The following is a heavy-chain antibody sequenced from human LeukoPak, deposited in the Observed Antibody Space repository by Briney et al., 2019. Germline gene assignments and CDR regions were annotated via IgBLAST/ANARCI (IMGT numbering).Heavy chain of an antibody. CDR2: IYPGDSDT. CDR3: ARLLSPVAGDNWFDP. Sequence: GESLKISCKGSGYRFTSYWIGWVRQMPGKGLEWMGIIYPGDSDTRYSPSFQGQVTISADKSISTAYLQWSSLKASDTAMYYCARLLSPVAGDNWFDPWGQGTLVTVSS. J-gene: IGHJ5*02. D-gene: IGHD6-19*01. CDR1: GYRFTSYW. V-gene: IGHV5-51*01.